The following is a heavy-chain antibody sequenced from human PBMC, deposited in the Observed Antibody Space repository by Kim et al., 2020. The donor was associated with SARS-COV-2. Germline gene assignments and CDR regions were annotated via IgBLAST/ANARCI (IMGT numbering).Heavy chain of an antibody. J-gene: IGHJ4*02. CDR3: AKVHYSGSYLFYFDS. D-gene: IGHD1-26*01. Sequence: ADSVKGRFTITRDNSKDTLYQQMNSLRVDDTAVYYCAKVHYSGSYLFYFDSWGQGTLVTVSS. V-gene: IGHV3-23*01.